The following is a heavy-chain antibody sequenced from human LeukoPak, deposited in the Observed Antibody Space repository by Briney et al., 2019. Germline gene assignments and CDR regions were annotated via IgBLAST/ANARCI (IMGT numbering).Heavy chain of an antibody. CDR3: AKYYYDSSGYYDAAPLDS. D-gene: IGHD3-22*01. J-gene: IGHJ4*02. CDR2: ISDIGYTT. V-gene: IGHV3-23*01. CDR1: GFTFSTYA. Sequence: GGSLSLSCAASGFTFSTYAMSWVRQAPGKGLEWVSSISDIGYTTYYADSVRGRSTISRDNSKNTVYLQMIGLRAEDTAVYFCAKYYYDSSGYYDAAPLDSWGQGTLVTVFS.